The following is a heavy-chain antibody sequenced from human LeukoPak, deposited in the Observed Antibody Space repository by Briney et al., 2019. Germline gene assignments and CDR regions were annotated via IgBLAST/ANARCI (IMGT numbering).Heavy chain of an antibody. D-gene: IGHD3-16*01. J-gene: IGHJ3*02. CDR2: INPSGGST. Sequence: ASVKVSCKASGYTFSSYYMHWVRQAPGQGLEWMGIINPSGGSTSYAQKFQGRVTMTRDTSTSTVYMELSSLRSEDTAVYYCARDGGPKPFDIWAKGQWSPSLQ. V-gene: IGHV1-46*01. CDR1: GYTFSSYY. CDR3: ARDGGPKPFDI.